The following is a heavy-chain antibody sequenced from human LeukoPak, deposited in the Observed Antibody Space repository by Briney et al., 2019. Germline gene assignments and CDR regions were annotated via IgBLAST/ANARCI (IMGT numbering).Heavy chain of an antibody. Sequence: PGGSLRLSCAASGFTFTSYAMSWVRQAPGKGLEWVSLISGSGTSTYYADSVRGRFTLSRDNSKNTLYLQMNSLRAEDTAVYYCAKRSGGYYFDYWGQGTLVTVSS. V-gene: IGHV3-23*01. CDR1: GFTFTSYA. D-gene: IGHD1-26*01. J-gene: IGHJ4*02. CDR2: ISGSGTST. CDR3: AKRSGGYYFDY.